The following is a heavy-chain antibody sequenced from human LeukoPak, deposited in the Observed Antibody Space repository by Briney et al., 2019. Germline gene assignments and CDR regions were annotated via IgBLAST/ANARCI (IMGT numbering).Heavy chain of an antibody. CDR2: ISPSGGST. CDR3: ARARDILTGLDNFDI. CDR1: GYTFTSYY. Sequence: GASAKVSCKASGYTFTSYYMHWVRQAHGQGLEWMGIISPSGGSTSYAQKFQGRVTMTRDTSTSTVYMELSSLRSEDTAVYYCARARDILTGLDNFDIWGQGTMVTVSS. J-gene: IGHJ3*02. D-gene: IGHD3-9*01. V-gene: IGHV1-46*01.